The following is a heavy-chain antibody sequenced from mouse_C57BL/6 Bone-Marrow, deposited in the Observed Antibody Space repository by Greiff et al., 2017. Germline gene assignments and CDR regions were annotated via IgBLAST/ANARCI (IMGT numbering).Heavy chain of an antibody. V-gene: IGHV1-64*01. CDR3: ARDYRYFDV. Sequence: QVQLKQPGAELVKPGASVKSSCKASGYTFTSYWMHWVKQRPGQGLQWIGMIHPNSGSTNYNEKFKSKATLTVDKSSSTAYMQLSSLTSEDSAVYYCARDYRYFDVWGTGTTVTVSS. CDR1: GYTFTSYW. D-gene: IGHD2-12*01. CDR2: IHPNSGST. J-gene: IGHJ1*03.